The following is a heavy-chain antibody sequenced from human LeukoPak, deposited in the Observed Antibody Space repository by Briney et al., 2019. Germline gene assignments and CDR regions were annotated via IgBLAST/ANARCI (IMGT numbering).Heavy chain of an antibody. CDR2: IYPRDGST. J-gene: IGHJ4*02. Sequence: ASVKVSCKASGYSFTSNYIHWVRQAPGQGLEWMGMIYPRDGSTSYAQRFQDRVTVTRDTSTSTVHMELSGLRSEDTATYYCARDYSASHGDYWGQGTPVTVSS. CDR1: GYSFTSNY. D-gene: IGHD1-26*01. CDR3: ARDYSASHGDY. V-gene: IGHV1-46*01.